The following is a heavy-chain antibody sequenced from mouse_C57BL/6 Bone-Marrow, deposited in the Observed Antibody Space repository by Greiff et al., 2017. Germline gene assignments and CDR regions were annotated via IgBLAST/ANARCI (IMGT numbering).Heavy chain of an antibody. J-gene: IGHJ1*03. D-gene: IGHD1-1*01. CDR2: ISSGGDYI. Sequence: EVQVVESGEGLVKPGGSLKLSCAASGFTFSSYAMSWVRQTPEKRLEWVAYISSGGDYIYYADTVKGRFTISRDNARNTLYLQMSSLKSEDTAMYYCTRESGSSLGYFDVWGTGTTVTVSS. CDR1: GFTFSSYA. CDR3: TRESGSSLGYFDV. V-gene: IGHV5-9-1*02.